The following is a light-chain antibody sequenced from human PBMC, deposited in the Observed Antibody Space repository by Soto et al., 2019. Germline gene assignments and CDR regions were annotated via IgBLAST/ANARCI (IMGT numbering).Light chain of an antibody. CDR2: DAS. Sequence: EIVLTQSPATLSLSPGERATLSCRASQRVSSYLAWYQQKLGQAPRLLIYDASNMATSIPARFSGSGSGTDFTLSISSLGTAAFAVYYCQLRSNSVLTFGGGTKVVIK. CDR1: QRVSSY. J-gene: IGKJ4*01. CDR3: QLRSNSVLT. V-gene: IGKV3-11*01.